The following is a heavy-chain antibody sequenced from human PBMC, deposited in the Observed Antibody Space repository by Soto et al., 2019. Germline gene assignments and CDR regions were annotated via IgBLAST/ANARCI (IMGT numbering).Heavy chain of an antibody. V-gene: IGHV3-23*01. CDR2: ISGSGGST. CDR3: AKVSRDGYNYDYFDY. CDR1: GFSFSCYA. Sequence: GGSLRLSCAASGFSFSCYAMGWVRQAPGKGLEWVSAISGSGGSTYYADSVKGRFNISRDNSKNTLYLQMSSLRAEDTAVYYCAKVSRDGYNYDYFDYWGQGTLVTVSS. J-gene: IGHJ4*02. D-gene: IGHD5-12*01.